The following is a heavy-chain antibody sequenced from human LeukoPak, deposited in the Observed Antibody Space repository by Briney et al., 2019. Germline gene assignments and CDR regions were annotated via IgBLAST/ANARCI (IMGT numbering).Heavy chain of an antibody. V-gene: IGHV3-15*01. CDR2: IKSKTDGGTT. Sequence: GESLKISCAASGFTFSNAWMSWVRQAPGKGLEWVGRIKSKTDGGTTDYAAPVKGRFTISRDDSKNTLYLQMNSLKTEDTAVYYCTTGPSEWLRSISDYWGQGTLVTVSS. J-gene: IGHJ4*02. CDR3: TTGPSEWLRSISDY. CDR1: GFTFSNAW. D-gene: IGHD5-12*01.